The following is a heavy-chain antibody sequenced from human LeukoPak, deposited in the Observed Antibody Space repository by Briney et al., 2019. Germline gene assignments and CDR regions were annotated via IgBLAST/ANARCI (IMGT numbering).Heavy chain of an antibody. J-gene: IGHJ2*01. CDR1: GYTFTSYY. CDR3: ARDKGYCSGGSCSVYWYFDL. V-gene: IGHV1-46*01. CDR2: INPSGGST. Sequence: ASVKVSCKASGYTFTSYYMHRVRQAPGQGLEWMGIINPSGGSTSYAQKFQGRVTMTRDTSTSTVYMELSSLRSEDTAVYYCARDKGYCSGGSCSVYWYFDLWGRGTLVTVSS. D-gene: IGHD2-15*01.